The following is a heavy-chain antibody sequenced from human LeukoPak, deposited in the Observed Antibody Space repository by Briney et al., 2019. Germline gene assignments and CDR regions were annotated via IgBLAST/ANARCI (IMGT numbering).Heavy chain of an antibody. J-gene: IGHJ4*02. CDR3: ARAHYVGRDGYNPPLDY. D-gene: IGHD5-24*01. Sequence: PGGSLRLSCAASGFTFSGYYMSWIRQAPGKGLEWVSYISSSGSTIYYADSVKGRFTISRDNAKNSLYLQMNSLRAEDTAVYYCARAHYVGRDGYNPPLDYWGQGTLVTVSS. V-gene: IGHV3-11*01. CDR1: GFTFSGYY. CDR2: ISSSGSTI.